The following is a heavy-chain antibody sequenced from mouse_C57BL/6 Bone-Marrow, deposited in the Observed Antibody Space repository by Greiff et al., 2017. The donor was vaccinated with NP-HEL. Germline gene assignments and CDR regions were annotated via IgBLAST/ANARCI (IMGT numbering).Heavy chain of an antibody. J-gene: IGHJ2*01. CDR1: GFTFSDYY. D-gene: IGHD2-1*01. CDR2: ISNGGGST. Sequence: EVKVVESGGGLVQPGGSLKLSCAASGFTFSDYYMYWVRQTPEKRLEWVAYISNGGGSTYYPDTVKGRFTISRDNAKNTLYLQMSRLKSEDTAMDYCARHGNYVPFDYWGQGTTLTVSS. CDR3: ARHGNYVPFDY. V-gene: IGHV5-12*01.